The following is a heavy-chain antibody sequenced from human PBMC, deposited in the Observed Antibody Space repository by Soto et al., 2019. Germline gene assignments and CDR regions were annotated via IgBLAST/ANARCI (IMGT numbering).Heavy chain of an antibody. V-gene: IGHV4-31*03. D-gene: IGHD5-12*01. Sequence: SETLSLTCTVSGGSISSGGYYWSWIRQHPGKGLEWIGYIYYSGSTYYNPSLKSRVTISVDTSKNQFSLKLSSVTAADTAVYYCARYRTGGGSDRERFDYWGQGSLVTV. CDR1: GGSISSGGYY. J-gene: IGHJ4*02. CDR3: ARYRTGGGSDRERFDY. CDR2: IYYSGST.